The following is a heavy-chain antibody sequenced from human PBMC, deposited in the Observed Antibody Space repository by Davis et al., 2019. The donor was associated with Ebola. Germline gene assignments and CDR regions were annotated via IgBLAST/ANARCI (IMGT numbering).Heavy chain of an antibody. CDR2: MNPNSGNT. CDR3: ARGEYLRVVPAARGKYYYYYGMDV. Sequence: ASVKVSCKASGYTFTSYDINWVRQATGQGLEWMGWMNPNSGNTGYAQKFQGRVTMTRNTSISTAYMELSSLRSEDTAVYYCARGEYLRVVPAARGKYYYYYGMDVWGQGTTVTVSS. V-gene: IGHV1-8*01. J-gene: IGHJ6*02. CDR1: GYTFTSYD. D-gene: IGHD2-2*01.